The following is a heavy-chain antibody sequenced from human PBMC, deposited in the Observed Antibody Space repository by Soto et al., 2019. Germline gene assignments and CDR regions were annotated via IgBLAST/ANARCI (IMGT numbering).Heavy chain of an antibody. CDR1: GFTFSSYE. CDR2: ISSSGSTI. CDR3: ARVDNYGDDLYYYYGMDV. J-gene: IGHJ6*02. D-gene: IGHD4-17*01. V-gene: IGHV3-48*03. Sequence: GGSMRLSCAACGFTFSSYEMNWVRQAPGKGMEWVSYISSSGSTIYYADSVKGRFTISRDNAKNALYLQMNSLRAEDTAVYYCARVDNYGDDLYYYYGMDVWGQRTTVTVSS.